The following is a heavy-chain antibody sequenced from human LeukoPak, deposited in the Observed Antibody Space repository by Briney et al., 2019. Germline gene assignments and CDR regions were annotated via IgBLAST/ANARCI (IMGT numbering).Heavy chain of an antibody. V-gene: IGHV3-30-3*01. Sequence: GGSLRLSCAASGFTFSSYAMHWVSQAPGKGLEWVAVISYDGSNKYYADSVKGRFTISRDNSKNTLYLQMNSLRAEDTAVYYCARVDSSSSDYWGQGTLVTVSS. J-gene: IGHJ4*02. D-gene: IGHD6-13*01. CDR2: ISYDGSNK. CDR1: GFTFSSYA. CDR3: ARVDSSSSDY.